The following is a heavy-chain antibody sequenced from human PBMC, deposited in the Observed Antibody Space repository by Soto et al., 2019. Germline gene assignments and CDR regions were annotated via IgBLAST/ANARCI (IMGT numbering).Heavy chain of an antibody. Sequence: LGLSCAASGLEFGVDPMNWVRQAPGEGLEWVSYIGARGFPIYYADSVRGRFAMSRGNANNSVFLQMDSLRAEDTAQYFCATEHFHYCGRGVLVTVFS. CDR1: GLEFGVDP. CDR3: ATEHFHY. J-gene: IGHJ4*02. D-gene: IGHD3-3*02. V-gene: IGHV3-48*04. CDR2: IGARGFPI.